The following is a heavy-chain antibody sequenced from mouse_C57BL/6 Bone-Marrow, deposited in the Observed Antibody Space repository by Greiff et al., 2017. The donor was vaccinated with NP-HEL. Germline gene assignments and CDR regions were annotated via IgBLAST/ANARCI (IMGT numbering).Heavy chain of an antibody. CDR2: IYPGDGDT. J-gene: IGHJ2*01. D-gene: IGHD2-4*01. CDR3: ARSFYDYGGDY. V-gene: IGHV1-82*01. Sequence: QVQLKQSGPELVKPGASVKISCKASGYAFSSSWMNWVKQRPGKGLEWIGRIYPGDGDTNYNGKFKGKATLTADKSSSTAYMQLSSLTSEDSAVYFCARSFYDYGGDYWGQGTTLTVSS. CDR1: GYAFSSSW.